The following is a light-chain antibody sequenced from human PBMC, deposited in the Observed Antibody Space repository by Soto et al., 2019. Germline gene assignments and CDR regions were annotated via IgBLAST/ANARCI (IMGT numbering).Light chain of an antibody. CDR1: QSISSK. Sequence: EIVMTQSQATLSVSPGERATLSCRASQSISSKLAWYQQKPGQAPRLLISGASTRATAIPVRFCGSGSCTEFTLTITSLQSEDVAVYYCHEYNNWHPITFGGGTKVEIK. CDR3: HEYNNWHPIT. CDR2: GAS. V-gene: IGKV3-15*01. J-gene: IGKJ4*01.